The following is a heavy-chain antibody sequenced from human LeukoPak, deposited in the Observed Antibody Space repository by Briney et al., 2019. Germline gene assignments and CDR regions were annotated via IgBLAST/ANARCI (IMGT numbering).Heavy chain of an antibody. D-gene: IGHD2-2*01. V-gene: IGHV1-2*07. CDR3: ARTYCGSSSCTNWFDP. CDR2: INPNSGST. Sequence: ASVKVSFKASGYTFIGYYMHWVRQTPGQGLEWMGWINPNSGSTNYAHRFQGRVTITRDTSINTAYMELRRMRSDDTAVYYCARTYCGSSSCTNWFDPWGQGTLVTVSS. J-gene: IGHJ5*02. CDR1: GYTFIGYY.